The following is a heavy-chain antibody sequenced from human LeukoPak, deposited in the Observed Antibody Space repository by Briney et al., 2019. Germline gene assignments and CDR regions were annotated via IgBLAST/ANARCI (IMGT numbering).Heavy chain of an antibody. J-gene: IGHJ3*02. CDR1: GFSFSSYG. V-gene: IGHV3-30*03. Sequence: PGGSLRLSCAASGFSFSSYGMHWVRQARGKGLEWVASISSDGSNKHYADSVKGRFTISRDNSKNTLYLQVNSLRAEDTAVYYCVGLFDIWGQGTMVIVSS. CDR2: ISSDGSNK. CDR3: VGLFDI.